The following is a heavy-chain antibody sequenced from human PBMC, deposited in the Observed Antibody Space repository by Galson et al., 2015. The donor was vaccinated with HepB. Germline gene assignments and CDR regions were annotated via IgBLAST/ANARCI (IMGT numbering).Heavy chain of an antibody. Sequence: SETLSLTCTVSGGSISSSSYYWGWIRQPPGKGLEWIGSIYYSGSTYYNPSLKSRVTISVDTSKNQFSLKLSSVTAADTAVYYCASQLLGELMVFGAFDIWGQGTMVTVSS. J-gene: IGHJ3*02. CDR3: ASQLLGELMVFGAFDI. V-gene: IGHV4-39*01. CDR2: IYYSGST. CDR1: GGSISSSSYY. D-gene: IGHD3-16*01.